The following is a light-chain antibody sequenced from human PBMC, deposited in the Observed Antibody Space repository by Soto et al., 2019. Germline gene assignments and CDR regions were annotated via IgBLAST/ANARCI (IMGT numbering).Light chain of an antibody. CDR1: SSDIGGYNY. V-gene: IGLV2-14*03. CDR3: SSFTSSNTLDV. CDR2: DVA. Sequence: QSALTQPASVSGSPGQSITISCTGTSSDIGGYNYVSWYRQYPGKAPKLIIYDVANRPSGVSNRFSGSKSGNTASLTLSGLKAEDEADYYCSSFTSSNTLDVFGPGTKLTVL. J-gene: IGLJ1*01.